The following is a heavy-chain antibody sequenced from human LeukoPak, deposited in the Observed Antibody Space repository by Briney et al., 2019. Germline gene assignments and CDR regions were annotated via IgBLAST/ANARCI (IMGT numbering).Heavy chain of an antibody. V-gene: IGHV4-59*08. CDR1: GGSISSYY. D-gene: IGHD5/OR15-5a*01. CDR2: IYYSGST. CDR3: AKYVSTGWFDP. J-gene: IGHJ5*02. Sequence: SETLSLTCIVSGGSISSYYWSWIRQPPGKGLEWIGYIYYSGSTTYSPSLKSRVTISVDTSKNQFSLKLSSVTAADTAVYYCAKYVSTGWFDPWGQGTLVTVSS.